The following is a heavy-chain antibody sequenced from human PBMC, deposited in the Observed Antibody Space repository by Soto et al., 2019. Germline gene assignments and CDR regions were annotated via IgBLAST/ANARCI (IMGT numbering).Heavy chain of an antibody. Sequence: ASVKVSCKASGYSFTSYGISWVRQAPGQGLEWMGWISAYNGNTNYAQKLQGRVTMTTDTSTSTAYMELRSLRSDDTAVYYCAREEGYCSSTSCYRRYYMDVWGKGTTVTVSS. CDR3: AREEGYCSSTSCYRRYYMDV. J-gene: IGHJ6*03. V-gene: IGHV1-18*01. CDR2: ISAYNGNT. D-gene: IGHD2-2*01. CDR1: GYSFTSYG.